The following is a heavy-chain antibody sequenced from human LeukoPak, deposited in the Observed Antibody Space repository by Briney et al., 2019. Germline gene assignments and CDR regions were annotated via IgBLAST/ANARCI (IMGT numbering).Heavy chain of an antibody. CDR1: GGSFSGYY. D-gene: IGHD2-15*01. Sequence: PSETLSLTCAVYGGSFSGYYWSWIRQPPGKGLEWIGEINHSGSTNYNPSLKSRVTISVDTSKNQFSLKLSSVTAADTAVYYCARAPRIVVVVAATRGWFDPWGQGTLVTVPS. J-gene: IGHJ5*02. V-gene: IGHV4-34*01. CDR2: INHSGST. CDR3: ARAPRIVVVVAATRGWFDP.